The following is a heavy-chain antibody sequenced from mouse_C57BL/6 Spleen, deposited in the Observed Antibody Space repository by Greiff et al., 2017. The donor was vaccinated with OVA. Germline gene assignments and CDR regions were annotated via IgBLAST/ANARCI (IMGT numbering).Heavy chain of an antibody. Sequence: LVESGPELVKPGASVKISCKASGYAFSSSWMNWVKQRPGKGLEWIGRIYPGDGDTNYNGKFKGKATLTADKSSSTAYMQLSSLTSEDSAVYFCARDYYGSSFFAYWGQGTLVTVSA. J-gene: IGHJ3*01. V-gene: IGHV1-82*01. D-gene: IGHD1-1*01. CDR1: GYAFSSSW. CDR3: ARDYYGSSFFAY. CDR2: IYPGDGDT.